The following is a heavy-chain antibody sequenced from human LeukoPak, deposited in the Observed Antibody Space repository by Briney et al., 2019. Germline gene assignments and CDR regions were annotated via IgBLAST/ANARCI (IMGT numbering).Heavy chain of an antibody. V-gene: IGHV3-21*01. Sequence: GGSLRLSXAASGFTFSSYSMNWVRQAPGKGLEWVSSISSSSSYIYYADSVKGRFTISRDNAKNSLYLQMNSLRAEDTAVYYCARDRSRDYDFWSGYYTKRAFDIWGQGTMVTVSS. CDR3: ARDRSRDYDFWSGYYTKRAFDI. CDR2: ISSSSSYI. CDR1: GFTFSSYS. D-gene: IGHD3-3*01. J-gene: IGHJ3*02.